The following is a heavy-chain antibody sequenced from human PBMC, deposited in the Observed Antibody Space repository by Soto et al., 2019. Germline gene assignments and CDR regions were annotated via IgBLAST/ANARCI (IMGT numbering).Heavy chain of an antibody. V-gene: IGHV1-69*01. Sequence: QVQLVQSGAKVKKPGSSVKVSCTASGGTFSRYGFTWVRQAPGQGFQWMGGIIPIFGTTHYEQNFQGRLSITADESTSTVYMELSSLRSDDTAIYFCARTYYQWEALHYFDFWGQGTLVTVSS. CDR3: ARTYYQWEALHYFDF. D-gene: IGHD1-26*01. J-gene: IGHJ4*02. CDR1: GGTFSRYG. CDR2: IIPIFGTT.